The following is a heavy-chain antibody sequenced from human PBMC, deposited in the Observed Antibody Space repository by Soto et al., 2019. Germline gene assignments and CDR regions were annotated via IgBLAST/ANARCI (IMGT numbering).Heavy chain of an antibody. CDR3: ARDSGFSYGQPIDL. D-gene: IGHD5-18*01. J-gene: IGHJ5*02. CDR1: GGSIRSSSYY. Sequence: PSETLSLTCAVSGGSIRSSSYYWGWIRQPPGKGLEWIGNIYYSGNSYSNPSLKTRVTISADTSKNQFSLKLSSVTAADTAVYYCARDSGFSYGQPIDLWGRGILVTVSS. V-gene: IGHV4-39*02. CDR2: IYYSGNS.